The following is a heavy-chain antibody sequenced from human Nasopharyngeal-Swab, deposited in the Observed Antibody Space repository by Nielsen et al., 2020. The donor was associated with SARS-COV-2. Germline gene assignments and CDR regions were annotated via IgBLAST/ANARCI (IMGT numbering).Heavy chain of an antibody. CDR3: AKDLNGDYVYYFDY. V-gene: IGHV3-30*18. CDR1: GFTFSSYG. CDR2: ISYDGSNK. J-gene: IGHJ4*02. D-gene: IGHD4-17*01. Sequence: GESLKISCAASGFTFSSYGMHWVRQAPGKGLEWVAVISYDGSNKYYADSVKGRFTISRDNSKNTLYLQMNSLRAEDTAVYYCAKDLNGDYVYYFDYWGQGTLVTVSS.